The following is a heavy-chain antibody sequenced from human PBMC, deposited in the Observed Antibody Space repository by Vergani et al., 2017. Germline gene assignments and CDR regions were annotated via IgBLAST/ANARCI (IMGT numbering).Heavy chain of an antibody. CDR1: GFTFSSYA. CDR3: ARAPGDCSSTSCSGSEWFDP. V-gene: IGHV3-30*01. D-gene: IGHD2-2*01. CDR2: ISYDGSNK. J-gene: IGHJ5*02. Sequence: QVQLVESGGGVVQPGRSLRLSCAASGFTFSSYAMHWVRQAPGKGLEWVAVISYDGSNKYYADSVKGRFTISRDNSKNTLYLQMNSLRAEDTAVYYCARAPGDCSSTSCSGSEWFDPWGQGTLVTVSS.